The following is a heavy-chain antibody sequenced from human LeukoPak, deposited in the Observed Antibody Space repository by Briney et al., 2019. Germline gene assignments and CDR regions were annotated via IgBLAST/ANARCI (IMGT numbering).Heavy chain of an antibody. CDR1: GFTFSSYA. CDR2: ISGSGGST. Sequence: GGSLRLSCAASGFTFSSYAMSWVRQAPGKGLEWVSAISGSGGSTYYADSVKGRFTISRDNSKNTLYLQMNSLRAGDTAVYYCATLSGSYGDAFDIWGQGTMDTVSS. J-gene: IGHJ3*02. CDR3: ATLSGSYGDAFDI. D-gene: IGHD1-26*01. V-gene: IGHV3-23*01.